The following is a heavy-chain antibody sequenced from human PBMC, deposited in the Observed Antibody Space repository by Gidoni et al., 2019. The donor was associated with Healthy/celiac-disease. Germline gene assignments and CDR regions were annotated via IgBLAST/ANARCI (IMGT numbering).Heavy chain of an antibody. V-gene: IGHV3-11*05. J-gene: IGHJ5*02. D-gene: IGHD4-17*01. CDR3: AREPGDYVWFDP. CDR2: ISSSSSYT. Sequence: QVQLVESGGGLVKPGGSLRLSCAASGFTFSDYYMSWIGQAPGKGLEWFSYISSSSSYTNYADSLKGRFTISRDNAKNSLYLQMNSLRAEDTAVYYCAREPGDYVWFDPWGQGTLVTVSS. CDR1: GFTFSDYY.